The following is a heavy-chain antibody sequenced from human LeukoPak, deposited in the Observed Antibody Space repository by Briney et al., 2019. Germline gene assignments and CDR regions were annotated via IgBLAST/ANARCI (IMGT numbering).Heavy chain of an antibody. CDR1: GFTFSSYG. D-gene: IGHD2-2*02. CDR3: AYSVVPAAIGPGPFDY. CDR2: IRYDGSNK. J-gene: IGHJ4*02. V-gene: IGHV3-30*02. Sequence: GGSLRLSCAASGFTFSSYGMHWVRQAPGKGLEWVAFIRYDGSNKYYADSVKGRFTISRDNSKNTLYLQMNSLRAEDTAVYYCAYSVVPAAIGPGPFDYWGQGTLVTVSS.